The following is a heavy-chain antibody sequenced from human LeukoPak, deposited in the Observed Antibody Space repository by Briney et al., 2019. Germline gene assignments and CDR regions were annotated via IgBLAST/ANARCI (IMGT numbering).Heavy chain of an antibody. J-gene: IGHJ6*03. CDR1: GFTFRSYS. Sequence: GGSLRLSCAASGFTFRSYSMNWVRQAPGKGLEWVSYISSSSSTIYYADSVKGRFTISRDNAKNTLYLQMNSLRAEDTAVYYCARGQAQQWLVSPWNYYYMDVWGKGTTVTISS. CDR3: ARGQAQQWLVSPWNYYYMDV. CDR2: ISSSSSTI. V-gene: IGHV3-48*04. D-gene: IGHD6-19*01.